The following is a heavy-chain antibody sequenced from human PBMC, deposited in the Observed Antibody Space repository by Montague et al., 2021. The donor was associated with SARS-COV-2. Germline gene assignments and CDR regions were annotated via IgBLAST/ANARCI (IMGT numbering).Heavy chain of an antibody. CDR3: ARGLVLGATKGCDI. Sequence: NKNPSLKSRVTLSLDTSKNHFSLQLTSVTAADTAVYFCARGLVLGATKGCDIWGQGTMVTVSS. D-gene: IGHD1-26*01. J-gene: IGHJ3*02. V-gene: IGHV4-34*01.